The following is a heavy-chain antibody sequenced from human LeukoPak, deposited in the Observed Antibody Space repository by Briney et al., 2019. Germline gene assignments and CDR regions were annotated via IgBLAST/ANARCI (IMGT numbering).Heavy chain of an antibody. CDR1: GFTVSSND. Sequence: GGSLRLSCAASGFTVSSNDMSWVRQAPGKGLEWVSVIYSGGSTYYADSVKGRFTISRDNSKNTLYLQMNSLRAEDTAVYYCAREEATVTTSWFDPWGQGTLVTVSS. D-gene: IGHD4-17*01. J-gene: IGHJ5*02. CDR2: IYSGGST. CDR3: AREEATVTTSWFDP. V-gene: IGHV3-66*01.